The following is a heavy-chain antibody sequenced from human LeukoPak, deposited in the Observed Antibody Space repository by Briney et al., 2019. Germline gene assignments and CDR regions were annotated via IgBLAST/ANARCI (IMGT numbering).Heavy chain of an antibody. Sequence: SETLSLTCTISGDSIDDSYWSWIRQSPGKGLEWIGYISYSGSTNYNPSLKSRVTISLDTSKNQFSLQLNSVTPEDTAVYYCARDRSGYDKDAFDIWGQGTMVTVSS. CDR2: ISYSGST. J-gene: IGHJ3*02. D-gene: IGHD5-12*01. V-gene: IGHV4-59*12. CDR3: ARDRSGYDKDAFDI. CDR1: GDSIDDSY.